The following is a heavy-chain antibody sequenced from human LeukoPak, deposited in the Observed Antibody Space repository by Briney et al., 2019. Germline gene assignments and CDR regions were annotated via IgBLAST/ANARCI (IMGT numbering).Heavy chain of an antibody. CDR1: GGYFSGYY. CDR2: INDSGST. V-gene: IGHV4-34*01. D-gene: IGHD2-2*01. Sequence: SETLSLTCAVYGGYFSGYYWSWIRQPPGKGLEWIGEINDSGSTNYNPSLKSRVTISVDTSKNQFSLKLSSVTAADTAVYYCARGRSSTSRKGYMGRWFDPWGQRTLVTVSS. J-gene: IGHJ5*02. CDR3: ARGRSSTSRKGYMGRWFDP.